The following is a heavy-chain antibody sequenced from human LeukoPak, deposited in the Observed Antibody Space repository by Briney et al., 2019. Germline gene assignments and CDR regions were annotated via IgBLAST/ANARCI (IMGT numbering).Heavy chain of an antibody. CDR3: ATGDYYYMDV. D-gene: IGHD7-27*01. CDR2: IYYSGST. CDR1: GGSISSSTYY. Sequence: PSETLSLTCAVSGGSISSSTYYWGWIRQHPGKGLEWIGNIYYSGSTYYNPSLKSRVTILVDTSKNQFSLKLSSVTAADTALYYCATGDYYYMDVWGKGTTVTVSS. V-gene: IGHV4-39*07. J-gene: IGHJ6*03.